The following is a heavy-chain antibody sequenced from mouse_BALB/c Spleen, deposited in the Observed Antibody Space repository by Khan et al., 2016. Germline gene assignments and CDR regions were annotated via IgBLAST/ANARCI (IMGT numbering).Heavy chain of an antibody. CDR3: ARRIDHYYAMDY. J-gene: IGHJ4*01. V-gene: IGHV7-3*02. CDR2: IRNKANGYTT. CDR1: GFTFTDYY. Sequence: EVELVESGGGLVQPGGSLRLSCATAGFTFTDYYMSWVRQPPGKALEWLGFIRNKANGYTTEYSASVKGRFTISRDNSQSILYLQMNTLRAEDSATYYYARRIDHYYAMDYWGQGTSVTVSS.